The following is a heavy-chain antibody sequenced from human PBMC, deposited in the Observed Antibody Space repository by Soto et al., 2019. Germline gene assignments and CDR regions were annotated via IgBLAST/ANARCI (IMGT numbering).Heavy chain of an antibody. V-gene: IGHV4-59*01. J-gene: IGHJ6*03. CDR1: GGSISGYY. CDR3: ARNIAWTRSRAHYYYMDV. D-gene: IGHD1-1*01. CDR2: ISYSGST. Sequence: QVQLQESGPGLVKPSETLSLTCTVSGGSISGYYWTWIRQPPGKGLEWIGYISYSGSTNYNPSLKSRVTISVDTSKNHFSLKLSSVTAADTAVYHCARNIAWTRSRAHYYYMDVWGKGATVTVSS.